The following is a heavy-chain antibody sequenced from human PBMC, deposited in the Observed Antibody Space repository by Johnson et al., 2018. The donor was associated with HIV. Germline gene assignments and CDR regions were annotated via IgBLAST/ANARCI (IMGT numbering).Heavy chain of an antibody. Sequence: EVQLVESGGGLIQPGGSLRLSCAASGFTVSSNYMSWVRQAPGKGLEWVSVIYSGGSTYYAESVKGRFTISRDNSKNTLYLQMNSLRPEDTAVYYCAKVSRWGSDFYIWGQGTMVTVSS. J-gene: IGHJ3*02. D-gene: IGHD3-16*01. CDR3: AKVSRWGSDFYI. CDR2: IYSGGST. V-gene: IGHV3-66*03. CDR1: GFTVSSNY.